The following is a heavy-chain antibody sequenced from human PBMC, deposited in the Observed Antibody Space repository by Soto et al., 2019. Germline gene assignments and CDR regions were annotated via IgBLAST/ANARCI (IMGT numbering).Heavy chain of an antibody. CDR1: GLTFSSYA. V-gene: IGHV3-23*01. CDR2: ISGSGGST. CDR3: ARFYYDSSGYLPSPYYYYYGMDV. J-gene: IGHJ6*02. Sequence: PGGSLRLSCAASGLTFSSYAMSWVRQAPGKGLEWVSAISGSGGSTYYADSVKGRFTISRDNAKNSPYLQMNSLRAEDTAVYYCARFYYDSSGYLPSPYYYYYGMDVWGQGTTVTVS. D-gene: IGHD3-22*01.